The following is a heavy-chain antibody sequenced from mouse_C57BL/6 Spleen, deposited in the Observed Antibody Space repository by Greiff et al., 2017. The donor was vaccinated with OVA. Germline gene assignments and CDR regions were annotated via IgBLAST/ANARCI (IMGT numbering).Heavy chain of an antibody. D-gene: IGHD2-4*01. CDR2: IYPGDGDT. CDR3: ARDPYDFYFDY. V-gene: IGHV1-82*01. Sequence: VQLQESGPELVKPGASVKISCKASGYAFSSSWMNWVKQRPGKGLEWIGRIYPGDGDTNYNGKFKGKATLTADKSSSTAYMQLSSLTSEDSAVYFCARDPYDFYFDYWGQGTTLTVSS. CDR1: GYAFSSSW. J-gene: IGHJ2*01.